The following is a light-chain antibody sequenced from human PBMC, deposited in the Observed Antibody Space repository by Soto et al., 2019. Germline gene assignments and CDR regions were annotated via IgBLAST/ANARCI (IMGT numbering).Light chain of an antibody. CDR3: QQYYSYTIT. Sequence: IQMTQSPSSLSASVGDRVTITCRSSQGSSSYLAWYQQKPGKAPKLLIYAASTFQSGVPSRFSGSGSGTDFTLTISCLQSEDFATYYCQQYYSYTITFGQGTRLEI. J-gene: IGKJ5*01. CDR2: AAS. CDR1: QGSSSY. V-gene: IGKV1-8*01.